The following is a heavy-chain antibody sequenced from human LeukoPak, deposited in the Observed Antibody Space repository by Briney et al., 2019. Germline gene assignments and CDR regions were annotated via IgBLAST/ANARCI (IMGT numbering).Heavy chain of an antibody. CDR3: ARANYGDFPIHY. CDR1: GGSFSCYY. CDR2: INHSGST. J-gene: IGHJ4*02. V-gene: IGHV4-34*01. D-gene: IGHD4-17*01. Sequence: SETLSLTCAVYGGSFSCYYWSWIRQPPGKGLVWIGEINHSGSTNYNPSLKSRVTISVDTSKNQFSLKLSSVTAADTAVYYCARANYGDFPIHYWGQGTLVTVSS.